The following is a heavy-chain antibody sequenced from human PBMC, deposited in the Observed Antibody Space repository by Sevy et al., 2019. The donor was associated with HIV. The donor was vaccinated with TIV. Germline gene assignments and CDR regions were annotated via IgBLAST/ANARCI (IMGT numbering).Heavy chain of an antibody. J-gene: IGHJ6*02. CDR1: GGSISSSNW. V-gene: IGHV4-4*02. CDR3: AREAREDGPPIYYYYGMDV. Sequence: SETLSLTCAVSGGSISSSNWWSWVRQPPGKGLEWIGEIYHSGSTNYNPSLKSRVTISVDKSKNQFSLKLSSVTAADTAVYYCAREAREDGPPIYYYYGMDVWGQGTTVTVSS. CDR2: IYHSGST.